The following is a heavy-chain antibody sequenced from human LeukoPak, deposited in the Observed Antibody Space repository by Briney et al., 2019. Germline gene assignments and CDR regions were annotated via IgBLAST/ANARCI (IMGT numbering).Heavy chain of an antibody. D-gene: IGHD3-3*01. J-gene: IGHJ4*02. CDR1: GFPFSGSG. CDR2: IWYDGSHQ. V-gene: IGHV3-33*01. Sequence: GGSLRLSCAASGFPFSGSGMHWVRQAPGKGLEWVAVIWYDGSHQYYADSVKGRFTISRDNSKNTLDLQMNSLRAEDTAVYYCARASFWSGYFPFDYWGQGTLVTVSS. CDR3: ARASFWSGYFPFDY.